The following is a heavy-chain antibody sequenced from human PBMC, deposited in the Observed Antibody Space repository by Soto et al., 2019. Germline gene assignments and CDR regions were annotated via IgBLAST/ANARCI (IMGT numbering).Heavy chain of an antibody. V-gene: IGHV3-30*18. J-gene: IGHJ6*02. Sequence: GSLRLSCAASGFTFSSYGMHWVRQAPGKGLEWVAVISYDGSNKYYADSVKGRFTISRDNSKNTLYLQMNSLRAEDTAVYYCAKGGSTEQLVRDYYGMDVWGQGTTVTVSS. CDR3: AKGGSTEQLVRDYYGMDV. CDR1: GFTFSSYG. CDR2: ISYDGSNK. D-gene: IGHD6-6*01.